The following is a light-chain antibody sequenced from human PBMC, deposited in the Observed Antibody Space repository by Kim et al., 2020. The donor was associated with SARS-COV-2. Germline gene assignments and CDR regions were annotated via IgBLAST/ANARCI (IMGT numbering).Light chain of an antibody. Sequence: EIVLTQSPGTLFLSPGERATLSCRASQSVSSSYLAWYQQKPGQAPRLLIYGASSRATGIPDRFSGSGSGTDFTLTISRLEPEDFAVYYCQQYGSSPPEYTFGQETKLEI. CDR2: GAS. J-gene: IGKJ2*01. V-gene: IGKV3-20*01. CDR3: QQYGSSPPEYT. CDR1: QSVSSSY.